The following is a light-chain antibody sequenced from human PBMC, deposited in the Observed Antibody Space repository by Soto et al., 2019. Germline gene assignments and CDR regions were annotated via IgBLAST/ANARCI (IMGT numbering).Light chain of an antibody. J-gene: IGKJ2*01. V-gene: IGKV3-11*01. CDR1: QSVGNY. CDR2: DAS. Sequence: EVVLTQSPATLSLSPGDRATLSCWASQSVGNYLAWYQHKVGQAPRLLIYDASSRATRIPARFSGSGSGTDFTLTISSLEPEDFAVYYCQQRSDWPSFGQGTKLEIK. CDR3: QQRSDWPS.